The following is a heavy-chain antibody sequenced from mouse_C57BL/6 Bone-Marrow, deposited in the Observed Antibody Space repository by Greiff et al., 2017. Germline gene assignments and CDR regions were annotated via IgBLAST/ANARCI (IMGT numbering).Heavy chain of an antibody. D-gene: IGHD1-1*01. J-gene: IGHJ4*01. CDR3: TTSITTVVGYYYAMDY. CDR2: IDPENGDT. Sequence: EVQLQQSGAELVRPGASVKLSCTASGFNIKDDYMHWVKQRPEQGLAWIGWIDPENGDTEYASKFQGKATITADTSSNTAYLQLSSLTSEDTAVYYCTTSITTVVGYYYAMDYWGQGTSVTVSS. V-gene: IGHV14-4*01. CDR1: GFNIKDDY.